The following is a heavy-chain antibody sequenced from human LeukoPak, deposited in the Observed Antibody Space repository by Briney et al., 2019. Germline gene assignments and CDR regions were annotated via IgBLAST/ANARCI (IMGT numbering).Heavy chain of an antibody. J-gene: IGHJ4*02. CDR3: CSSGDPLYFDY. Sequence: PSETLSLTCAVYGGSFSGYYWSWIRQPPGKGLEWIGEINHSGSTNYNPSLKSRVTISVDTSKNQFSLKLSSVTAADTAVYYCCSSGDPLYFDYWGQGTLVTVSS. CDR2: INHSGST. V-gene: IGHV4-34*03. CDR1: GGSFSGYY. D-gene: IGHD6-6*01.